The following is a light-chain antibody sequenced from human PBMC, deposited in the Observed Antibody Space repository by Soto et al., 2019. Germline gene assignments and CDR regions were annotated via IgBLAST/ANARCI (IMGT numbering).Light chain of an antibody. CDR3: GTWDSSLSAYV. J-gene: IGLJ1*01. Sequence: QSVLTQPPSVSAAPGQKVTISCSGSSSNIVNNYVSWYQQLPGTAPTLLIYDNNKRPSGIPDRFSGSKSDTSATLGITGLQTGDEADYYCGTWDSSLSAYVFGTGTKVTVL. CDR2: DNN. CDR1: SSNIVNNY. V-gene: IGLV1-51*01.